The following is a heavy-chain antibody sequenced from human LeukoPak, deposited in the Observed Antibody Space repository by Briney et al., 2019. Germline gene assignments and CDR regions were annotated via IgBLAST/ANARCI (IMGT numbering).Heavy chain of an antibody. J-gene: IGHJ4*02. CDR1: GFTFSNFA. Sequence: GGSLRLSCAASGFTFSNFAVSWVRQAPGKGLEWVSAISGSGGSTYYADSVKGRFTISRDNSKNTLYLQMNSLRAEDTAVYYCAKDQGFWSGFDYWGQGTLVTVSS. V-gene: IGHV3-23*01. D-gene: IGHD3-3*01. CDR3: AKDQGFWSGFDY. CDR2: ISGSGGST.